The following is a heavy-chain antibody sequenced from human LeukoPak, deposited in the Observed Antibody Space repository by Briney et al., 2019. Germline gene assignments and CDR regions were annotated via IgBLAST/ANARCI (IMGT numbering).Heavy chain of an antibody. J-gene: IGHJ3*02. V-gene: IGHV3-23*01. CDR2: ISGSGGST. D-gene: IGHD3-3*01. CDR1: GFTFSSYA. CDR3: AKDGTIFGVVRGAFDI. Sequence: PGGSLRLSCAASGFTFSSYAMSWVRQPPGKGLEWVSAISGSGGSTYNADSVKGRFTISRDNSKNTLYLQMSSLRAEDTAVYYCAKDGTIFGVVRGAFDIWGQGTMVTVSS.